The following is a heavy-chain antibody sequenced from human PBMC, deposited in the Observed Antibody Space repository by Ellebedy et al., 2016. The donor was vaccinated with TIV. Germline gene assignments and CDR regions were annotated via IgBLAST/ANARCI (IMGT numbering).Heavy chain of an antibody. CDR1: GFTFSSYG. CDR2: IWYDGSNK. V-gene: IGHV3-33*01. CDR3: AREPMVRGVIRRGYAMDV. J-gene: IGHJ6*02. D-gene: IGHD3-10*01. Sequence: GESLKISXAASGFTFSSYGMHWVRQAPGKGLEWVAVIWYDGSNKYYADSVKGRFTISRDTSKNTLYLQMNSLRAEDTAVYYCAREPMVRGVIRRGYAMDVWGQGTTVTVTS.